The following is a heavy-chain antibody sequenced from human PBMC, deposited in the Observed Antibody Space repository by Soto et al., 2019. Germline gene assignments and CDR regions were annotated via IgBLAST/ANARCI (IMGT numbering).Heavy chain of an antibody. CDR1: GGSISSYY. CDR3: ARVRGSTYYYYGMDV. V-gene: IGHV4-59*01. Sequence: SETLSLTCTVSGGSISSYYWSWIRQPPGKGLEWIGYIYYSGSTNYNPSLKSRVTISVDTSKNQFSLKLSSVTAADTAVYYCARVRGSTYYYYGMDVWGQGTTVTVSS. CDR2: IYYSGST. J-gene: IGHJ6*02. D-gene: IGHD3-10*01.